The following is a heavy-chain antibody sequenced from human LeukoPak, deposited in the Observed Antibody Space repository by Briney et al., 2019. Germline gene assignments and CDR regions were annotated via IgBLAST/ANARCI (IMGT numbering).Heavy chain of an antibody. Sequence: GESLKISCKGSGYSFTGYWIGWVRQMPGKGREWLGIIYPGDSDARCSPSFEGQVTISADKSISTAYLQWSSLKASDTAMYYCARLTFPGGHYYDSSGCDYWGQGTLVTVSS. V-gene: IGHV5-51*01. D-gene: IGHD3-22*01. CDR1: GYSFTGYW. J-gene: IGHJ4*02. CDR2: IYPGDSDA. CDR3: ARLTFPGGHYYDSSGCDY.